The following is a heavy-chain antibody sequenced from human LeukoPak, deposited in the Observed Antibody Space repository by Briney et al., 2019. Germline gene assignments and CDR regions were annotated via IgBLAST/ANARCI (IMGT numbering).Heavy chain of an antibody. CDR1: GYTFTCYY. Sequence: ASVKVSCKASGYTFTCYYMHWVRQAPGQGLEWMGRINPNSGGTNYAQKFQGRVTMTTDTSTSTAYMELRSLRSDDTAVYYCAREHAEGDFDYWGQGTLVTVSS. D-gene: IGHD3-16*01. J-gene: IGHJ4*02. CDR2: INPNSGGT. V-gene: IGHV1-2*06. CDR3: AREHAEGDFDY.